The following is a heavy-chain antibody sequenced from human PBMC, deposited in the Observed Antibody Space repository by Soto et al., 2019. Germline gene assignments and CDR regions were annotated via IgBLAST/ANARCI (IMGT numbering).Heavy chain of an antibody. Sequence: EVQLVESGGGLVQPGGALKLSCAASGLTFSASAMHWVRQAPGKGLEWVGRIRNKVDSYQTVYAAPVNGRITISRDDSKNMAYLQMNSLTTEDTAVYYCCRHDARWGSCEYWGQGTRVTVSS. CDR3: CRHDARWGSCEY. V-gene: IGHV3-73*02. D-gene: IGHD2-21*01. CDR1: GLTFSASA. CDR2: IRNKVDSYQT. J-gene: IGHJ4*02.